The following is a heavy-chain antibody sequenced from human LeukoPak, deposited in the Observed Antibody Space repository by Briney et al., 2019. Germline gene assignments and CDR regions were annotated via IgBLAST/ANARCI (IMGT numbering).Heavy chain of an antibody. CDR1: GFTLRSHA. V-gene: IGHV3-23*01. CDR2: ISGSGGST. CDR3: AKQMSTVTFTPFDY. Sequence: PGGSLRLSCAASGFTLRSHAMSWVRQAPGKGLEWVSGISGSGGSTYYVDSVKGRFTISRDNSKNTLYLQMNRLRADDTAVYYCAKQMSTVTFTPFDYWGQGTLVTVSS. D-gene: IGHD4-17*01. J-gene: IGHJ4*02.